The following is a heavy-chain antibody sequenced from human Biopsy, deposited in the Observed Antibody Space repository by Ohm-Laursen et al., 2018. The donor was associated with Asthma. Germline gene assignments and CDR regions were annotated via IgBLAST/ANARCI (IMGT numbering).Heavy chain of an antibody. CDR3: ASQSSGPDFWSGYYYFDY. CDR2: ISYDGSNK. D-gene: IGHD3-3*01. V-gene: IGHV3-30*03. CDR1: GFTFSSYG. Sequence: SSLRLSCTASGFTFSSYGMHWVRQAPGKGLEWVAVISYDGSNKYYADSVKGRFTISRDNSKNTLYLQMNSLRVEDTAVYYCASQSSGPDFWSGYYYFDYWGQGTLVTVSS. J-gene: IGHJ4*02.